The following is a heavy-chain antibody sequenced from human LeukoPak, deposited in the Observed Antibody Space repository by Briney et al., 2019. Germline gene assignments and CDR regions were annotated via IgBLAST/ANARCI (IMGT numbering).Heavy chain of an antibody. D-gene: IGHD6-6*01. V-gene: IGHV3-30-3*01. J-gene: IGHJ5*02. CDR2: ISYDGSNK. Sequence: GGSLRLSCAASGFTFSSYAMHWVRQAPGKGLEWVAVISYDGSNKYYADSVKGRFTISRDNSKSTLYLQMNSLRAEDTAVYYCARERIAARAFDPWGQGTLVTVSS. CDR3: ARERIAARAFDP. CDR1: GFTFSSYA.